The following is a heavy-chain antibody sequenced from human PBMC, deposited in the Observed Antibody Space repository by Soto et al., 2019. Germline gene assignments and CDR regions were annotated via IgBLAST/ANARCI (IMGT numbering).Heavy chain of an antibody. CDR1: GFTVSSSY. Sequence: EVQLVESGGGLVQPGGSLRLSCAASGFTVSSSYMGWVRQAPGKGLEWVSSIYSGGNTHYADSVRGRFTISTDNSKDTLYLQMNSLRVDDTAMYYCARHVGFYWYFDLWGRGTLVTVSS. CDR2: IYSGGNT. D-gene: IGHD1-26*01. V-gene: IGHV3-66*04. J-gene: IGHJ2*01. CDR3: ARHVGFYWYFDL.